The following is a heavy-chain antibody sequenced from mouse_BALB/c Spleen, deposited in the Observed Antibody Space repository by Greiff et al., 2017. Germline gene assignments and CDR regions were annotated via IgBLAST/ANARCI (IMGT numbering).Heavy chain of an antibody. Sequence: QVQLKESGPSLVQPSQSLSITCTVSGFSLTSYGVHWVRQSPGKGLEWLGVIWRGGSTDYNAAFMSRLSITKDNSKSQVFFKMNSLQADDTAIYYCAKNLNYGYAMDYWGQGTSVTVSS. V-gene: IGHV2-5-1*01. D-gene: IGHD1-1*01. CDR1: GFSLTSYG. CDR3: AKNLNYGYAMDY. J-gene: IGHJ4*01. CDR2: IWRGGST.